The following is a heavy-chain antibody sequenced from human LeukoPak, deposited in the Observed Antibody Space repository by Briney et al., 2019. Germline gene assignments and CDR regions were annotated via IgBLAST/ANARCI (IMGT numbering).Heavy chain of an antibody. V-gene: IGHV1-69*13. CDR2: IIPIFGTA. Sequence: SVKVSCKASGGTFSSYAISWVRQAPGQGLEWMGGIIPIFGTANYAQKFQGRVTITADESTSTAYMELSSLRSEDTAVYYCARERRDVAFFDYWGQGTLVTVSS. CDR1: GGTFSSYA. J-gene: IGHJ4*02. CDR3: ARERRDVAFFDY.